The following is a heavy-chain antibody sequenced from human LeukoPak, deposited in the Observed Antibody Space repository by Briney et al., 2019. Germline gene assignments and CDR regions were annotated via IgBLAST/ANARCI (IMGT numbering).Heavy chain of an antibody. CDR2: ISSTSSII. D-gene: IGHD6-19*01. J-gene: IGHJ4*02. Sequence: GGSLRLSCAASGFTFSSYSINWVRQAPGKGLEWVSYISSTSSIIYYADSVKGRFTISRDNAKNSLYLQMNSLRAEDTAVYYCAREYSSGWYYFDYWGQGTLVTVSS. CDR1: GFTFSSYS. V-gene: IGHV3-48*04. CDR3: AREYSSGWYYFDY.